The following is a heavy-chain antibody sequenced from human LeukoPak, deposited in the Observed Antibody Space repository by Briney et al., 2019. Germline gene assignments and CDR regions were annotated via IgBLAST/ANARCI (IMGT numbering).Heavy chain of an antibody. D-gene: IGHD6-13*01. V-gene: IGHV4-34*01. CDR3: ARRQPAIAAAE. CDR2: INHSGST. Sequence: PSETLSLTCAVYGGSFSGYYWSWVRQPPGKGLEWIGDINHSGSTNYNPSLKSRVTISVDTSKNKFSLKLTSVTPSDTAGYYCARRQPAIAAAEWGQGTLVTVSS. J-gene: IGHJ4*02. CDR1: GGSFSGYY.